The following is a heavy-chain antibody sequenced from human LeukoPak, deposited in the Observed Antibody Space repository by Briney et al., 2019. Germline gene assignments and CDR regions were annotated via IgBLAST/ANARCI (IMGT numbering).Heavy chain of an antibody. D-gene: IGHD1-26*01. CDR2: ISAYNGNT. CDR1: GYTFTSYG. CDR3: ARDPLGGSYPDY. J-gene: IGHJ4*02. Sequence: ASVKVSCKASGYTFTSYGISWVRQAPGQGLDWMGWISAYNGNTNYAQKLQGRVTMTTDTSTSTAYMELRSLRSDDTAVYYCARDPLGGSYPDYWGQGTLVTVSS. V-gene: IGHV1-18*01.